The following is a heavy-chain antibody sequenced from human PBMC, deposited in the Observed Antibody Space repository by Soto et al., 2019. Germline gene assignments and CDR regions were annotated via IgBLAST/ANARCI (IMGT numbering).Heavy chain of an antibody. CDR1: GYTFTSDG. D-gene: IGHD2-2*01. CDR3: AIGSTSPT. CDR2: ISAYNGNT. Sequence: ASVKVSFKASGYTFTSDGISWVRQAPGQGLEWMGWISAYNGNTNYAQKLQGRVTMTTDTPTSTAYMELRSLRSEDTAVYYCAIGSTSPTWGQGTTVTVS. J-gene: IGHJ6*02. V-gene: IGHV1-18*01.